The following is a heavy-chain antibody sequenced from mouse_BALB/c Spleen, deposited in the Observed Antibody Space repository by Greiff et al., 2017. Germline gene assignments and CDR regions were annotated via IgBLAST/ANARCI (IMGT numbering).Heavy chain of an antibody. J-gene: IGHJ2*01. V-gene: IGHV1-7*01. D-gene: IGHD2-3*01. CDR2: INPSTGYT. CDR1: GYTFTSYW. Sequence: QVQLQQSGAELAKPGASVKMSCKASGYTFTSYWMHWVKQRPGQGLEWIGYINPSTGYTEYNQKFKDKATLTADKSSSTAYMQLSSLTSEDSAVYYCARYDDGYYFDYWGQGTTLTVSS. CDR3: ARYDDGYYFDY.